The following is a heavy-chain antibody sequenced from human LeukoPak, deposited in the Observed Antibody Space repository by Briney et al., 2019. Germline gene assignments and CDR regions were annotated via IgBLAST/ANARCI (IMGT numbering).Heavy chain of an antibody. V-gene: IGHV1-69-2*01. CDR1: GYTFTDYY. Sequence: ISCKVSGYTFTDYYMHWVQQAPGKGLEWMGLVDPEDGETIYAEKFQGRVTITADTSTDTAYMELSSLRSEDTAVYYCARDSSGGDYGLAVYDAFDIWGQGTMVTVSS. CDR2: VDPEDGET. D-gene: IGHD4-17*01. CDR3: ARDSSGGDYGLAVYDAFDI. J-gene: IGHJ3*02.